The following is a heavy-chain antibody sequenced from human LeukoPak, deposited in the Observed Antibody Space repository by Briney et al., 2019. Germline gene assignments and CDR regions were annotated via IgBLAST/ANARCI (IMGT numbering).Heavy chain of an antibody. CDR3: ARAGYSSTWYSRYFDL. V-gene: IGHV3-23*01. D-gene: IGHD6-13*01. CDR2: IGDSGGAT. Sequence: GGSLRLSCAASGFTFSSYAMTWVRQAPGKGLEGVSGIGDSGGATRYAASVKGRFTISRENAKNSLYLQVNSLRAGDTAVYYCARAGYSSTWYSRYFDLWGRGTLVTVSS. CDR1: GFTFSSYA. J-gene: IGHJ2*01.